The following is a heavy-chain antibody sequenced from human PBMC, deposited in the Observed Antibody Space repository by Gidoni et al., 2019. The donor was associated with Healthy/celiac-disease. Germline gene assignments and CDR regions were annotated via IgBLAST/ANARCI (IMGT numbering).Heavy chain of an antibody. J-gene: IGHJ3*02. CDR1: TFIFSSYW. Sequence: SPASTFIFSSYWLHWVRQAPGKGLVWVSRINSDGSSTSYADSVKGRFTISRDNAKNTLYLQMNSLRAEDTAVYYCARGRYCSGGSCYSGDAFDIWGQGTMVTVSS. CDR3: ARGRYCSGGSCYSGDAFDI. CDR2: INSDGSST. V-gene: IGHV3-74*01. D-gene: IGHD2-15*01.